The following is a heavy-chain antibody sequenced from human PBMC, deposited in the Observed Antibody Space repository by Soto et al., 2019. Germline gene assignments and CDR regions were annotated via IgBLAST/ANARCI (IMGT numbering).Heavy chain of an antibody. Sequence: SVKVSCKASGGTFSSYTISWVRQAPGQGLEWMGRIIPILGIANYAQKFQGRVTITADKSTSTAYMELSSLRSEDTAVYYCARVLGYCSGGSCYPSYMDVWGKGTTVTVSS. CDR1: GGTFSSYT. CDR2: IIPILGIA. D-gene: IGHD2-15*01. J-gene: IGHJ6*03. V-gene: IGHV1-69*02. CDR3: ARVLGYCSGGSCYPSYMDV.